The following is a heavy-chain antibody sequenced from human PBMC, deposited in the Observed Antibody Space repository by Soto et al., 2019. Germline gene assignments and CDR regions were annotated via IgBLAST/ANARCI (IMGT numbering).Heavy chain of an antibody. CDR2: IIPIFGTA. J-gene: IGHJ6*02. CDR1: GGTFSSYA. V-gene: IGHV1-69*12. Sequence: QVQLVQSGAEVKKPGSSVKVSCKASGGTFSSYAITWVRQAPGQGLEWMGGIIPIFGTADYAQKFQGRVTITADESXXTAYMELSSLRSEDTAVYYCASPVATVYYYYGMDVWGQGTTVPVSS. CDR3: ASPVATVYYYYGMDV. D-gene: IGHD2-21*02.